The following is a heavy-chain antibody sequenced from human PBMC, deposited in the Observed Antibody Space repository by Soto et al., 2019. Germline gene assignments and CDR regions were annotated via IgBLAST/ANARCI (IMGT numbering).Heavy chain of an antibody. D-gene: IGHD5-12*01. V-gene: IGHV4-34*01. CDR1: GGSFSRYY. J-gene: IGHJ5*02. Sequence: QVQLQQWGAGLLKPSETLSLTCAVYGGSFSRYYWSWIRQPPGKGLEWIGEINHSGSTNYNPSLKSRVTISVDTSKNQFSLKLSSVTAADTAVYYCHLSRWLRGANWFDPWGQGTLVTVSS. CDR3: HLSRWLRGANWFDP. CDR2: INHSGST.